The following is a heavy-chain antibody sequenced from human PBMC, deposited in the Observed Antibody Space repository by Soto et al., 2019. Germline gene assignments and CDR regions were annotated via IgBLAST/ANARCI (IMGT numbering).Heavy chain of an antibody. CDR3: ARLLQNDFWSGPYYYYGMDV. CDR2: IIPIFGTA. Sequence: GASVKVSCKASGGTFSSYAISWVRQAPGQGLEWMGGIIPIFGTANYAQKFQGRVTITADESTSTAYMELSSLRSEDTAVYYCARLLQNDFWSGPYYYYGMDVWGQGTTVTVSS. D-gene: IGHD3-3*01. J-gene: IGHJ6*02. V-gene: IGHV1-69*13. CDR1: GGTFSSYA.